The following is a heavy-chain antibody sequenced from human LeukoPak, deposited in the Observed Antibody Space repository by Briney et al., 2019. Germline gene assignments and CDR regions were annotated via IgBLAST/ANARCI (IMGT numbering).Heavy chain of an antibody. CDR1: GFTFNSYA. V-gene: IGHV3-30*03. Sequence: GGSLRLSCAASGFTFNSYAMSWVRQAPGKGLEWVALISHAGSNEYYAASVKGRFTISRDNSNNEFYLQMNSLRPEDTAVYYCARGGAPAVYFDYWGQGALVTVSS. CDR3: ARGGAPAVYFDY. J-gene: IGHJ4*02. CDR2: ISHAGSNE. D-gene: IGHD1-26*01.